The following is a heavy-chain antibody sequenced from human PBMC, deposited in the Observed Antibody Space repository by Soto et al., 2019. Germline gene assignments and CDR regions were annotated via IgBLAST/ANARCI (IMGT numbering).Heavy chain of an antibody. J-gene: IGHJ4*02. CDR3: ARVPLDYDFGGGYYRLRLHRPYVDY. Sequence: QVQLVQSGAEVKKPGASVKVSCKASGYTFTSYGISWVRQAPGQGLEWMGWISAYNGNTNYAQKLQGRVTMTTDTSTSTAYMELRSLRSDDTAVYYCARVPLDYDFGGGYYRLRLHRPYVDYWGQGTLVTVSS. V-gene: IGHV1-18*01. CDR1: GYTFTSYG. D-gene: IGHD3-3*01. CDR2: ISAYNGNT.